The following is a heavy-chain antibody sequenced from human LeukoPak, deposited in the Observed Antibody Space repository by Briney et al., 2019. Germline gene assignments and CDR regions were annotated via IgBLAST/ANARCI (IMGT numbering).Heavy chain of an antibody. CDR3: AKGGNKGASDNWNYPGH. V-gene: IGHV3-23*01. Sequence: HAGGSLRLSCAASGFTFSSYAMSWVRQAPGKGLEWVSAISGSGGSTYYADSVKGRFTISRDNSKNTLYLQMNSLRAEDTAVYYCAKGGNKGASDNWNYPGHWGQGTLVTVSS. CDR2: ISGSGGST. J-gene: IGHJ4*02. CDR1: GFTFSSYA. D-gene: IGHD1-7*01.